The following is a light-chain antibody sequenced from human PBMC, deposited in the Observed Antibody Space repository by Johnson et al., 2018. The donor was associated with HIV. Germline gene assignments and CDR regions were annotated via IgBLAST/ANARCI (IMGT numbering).Light chain of an antibody. J-gene: IGLJ1*01. CDR1: SSNIGNNY. Sequence: QSVLTQPPSVSAAPGQKVTISCSGSSSNIGNNYVSWYQQLLGTAPKLLIYENNKRPSGIPDRFSGSKSGTSATLRITGLQTGDEADYYCGTWDSSLSVYVFGTGTKVTVL. CDR3: GTWDSSLSVYV. CDR2: ENN. V-gene: IGLV1-51*02.